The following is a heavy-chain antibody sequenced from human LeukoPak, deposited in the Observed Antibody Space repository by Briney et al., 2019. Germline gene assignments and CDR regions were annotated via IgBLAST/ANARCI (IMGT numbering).Heavy chain of an antibody. V-gene: IGHV3-48*01. CDR2: ISASGSNI. CDR3: VRVKGTYFDF. CDR1: GFPFTSYS. J-gene: IGHJ4*02. D-gene: IGHD1-1*01. Sequence: GGSLRLSCAVSGFPFTSYSMNWVRQAPGKRLEWVSYISASGSNIYYLDAVKGRFTVSRDNAMSSLSLQMDRPRAEDTAIYYCVRVKGTYFDFWGQGTLVTVSS.